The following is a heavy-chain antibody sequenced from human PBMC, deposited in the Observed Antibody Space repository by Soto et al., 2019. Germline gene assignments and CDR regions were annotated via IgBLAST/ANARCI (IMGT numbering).Heavy chain of an antibody. CDR2: IYYSGST. J-gene: IGHJ4*02. CDR1: GGSISSGDYY. CDR3: ARGIRVVVTAQGPYYFDY. V-gene: IGHV4-30-4*01. Sequence: PSETLSLTCTVSGGSISSGDYYWSWIRQPPGKGLERIGYIYYSGSTYYNPSLKSRVTISVDTSKNHFSLKLSSVTAADTAVYYCARGIRVVVTAQGPYYFDYWGQGTLVTSPQ. D-gene: IGHD2-21*02.